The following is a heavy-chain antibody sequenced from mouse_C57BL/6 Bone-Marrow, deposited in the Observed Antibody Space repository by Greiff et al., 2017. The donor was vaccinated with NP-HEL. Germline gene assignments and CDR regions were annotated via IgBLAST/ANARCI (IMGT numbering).Heavy chain of an antibody. J-gene: IGHJ3*01. V-gene: IGHV1-36*01. CDR1: GFTFTDYY. Sequence: EVQLQQSGPVLVKPGPSVKISCKASGFTFTDYYMHWVKQSHGKSLEWIGLVYPYNGGPSYNQKFKGKATLTEDTASSTAYMELNSLTSEDSAVYYCVTAQATLYAWFAYWGQGTLVTVSA. CDR2: VYPYNGGP. D-gene: IGHD3-2*02. CDR3: VTAQATLYAWFAY.